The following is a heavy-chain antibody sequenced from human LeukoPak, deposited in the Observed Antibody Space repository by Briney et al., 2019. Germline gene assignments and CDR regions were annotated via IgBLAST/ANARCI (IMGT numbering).Heavy chain of an antibody. J-gene: IGHJ4*02. Sequence: PGGPLRLSCAASGFTFSTYGMHWVRQAPGKGLEWVAVISYDGSNEYYADSVKGRFTISRDNSKNTLYLQMSGLRAEDTAVYYCAKEFNRGLPDYWGQGTLVTVPS. V-gene: IGHV3-30*18. CDR1: GFTFSTYG. D-gene: IGHD2-21*01. CDR2: ISYDGSNE. CDR3: AKEFNRGLPDY.